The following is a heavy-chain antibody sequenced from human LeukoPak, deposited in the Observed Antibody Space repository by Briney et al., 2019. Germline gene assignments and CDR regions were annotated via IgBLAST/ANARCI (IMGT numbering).Heavy chain of an antibody. Sequence: SETLSLTCTVSGDSISSYYWSWIRQPPGKGLEWIGYIYYSGSTIYNPSLKSRVTISVDTSKNQFPLKLSSVTAADTAVYYCARGYYDILTGYYIPSRLFDYWGQGTLVTVSS. CDR1: GDSISSYY. CDR3: ARGYYDILTGYYIPSRLFDY. CDR2: IYYSGST. V-gene: IGHV4-59*08. D-gene: IGHD3-9*01. J-gene: IGHJ4*02.